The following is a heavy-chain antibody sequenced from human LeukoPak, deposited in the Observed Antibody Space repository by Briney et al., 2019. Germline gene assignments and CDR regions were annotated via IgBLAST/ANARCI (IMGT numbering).Heavy chain of an antibody. V-gene: IGHV1-69*06. CDR2: IIPIFGTA. Sequence: SVKVSCKASGYTFTGYYMHWVRQAPGQGLEWMGGIIPIFGTANYAQKFQGRVTITADKSTSTAYMELSSLRSEDTAVYYCASSVTTMAWFDPWGQGTLVTVSS. CDR1: GYTFTGYY. D-gene: IGHD4-17*01. J-gene: IGHJ5*02. CDR3: ASSVTTMAWFDP.